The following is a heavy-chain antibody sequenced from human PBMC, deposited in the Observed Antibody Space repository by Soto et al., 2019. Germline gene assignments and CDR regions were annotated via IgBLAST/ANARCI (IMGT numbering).Heavy chain of an antibody. Sequence: ASVQVSCKASGYTFASYYIHWVRQAPGQGLEWMGIINPSDRTTYYPQNFQGRVTMTADTSATTVYMELRGLRSDDTAVYYCARIYCSGGTCPRGLDFSDYWGQGTLVTVSS. CDR1: GYTFASYY. CDR2: INPSDRTT. J-gene: IGHJ4*02. D-gene: IGHD2-15*01. CDR3: ARIYCSGGTCPRGLDFSDY. V-gene: IGHV1-46*01.